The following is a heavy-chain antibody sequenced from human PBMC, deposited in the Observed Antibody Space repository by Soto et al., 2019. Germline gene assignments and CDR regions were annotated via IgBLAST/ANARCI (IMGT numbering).Heavy chain of an antibody. J-gene: IGHJ3*02. D-gene: IGHD3-9*01. CDR2: IHYSGVT. Sequence: PSETLSLACTVSGVSFSSYYWSWIRQPPGKGLEWIGYIHYSGVTSYNPSLKSRVAISVETSKNQFSLKLSSVTAADTAVYYCVRQSRPPGLSTGYYLRFDIWGQGTMVT. V-gene: IGHV4-59*08. CDR1: GVSFSSYY. CDR3: VRQSRPPGLSTGYYLRFDI.